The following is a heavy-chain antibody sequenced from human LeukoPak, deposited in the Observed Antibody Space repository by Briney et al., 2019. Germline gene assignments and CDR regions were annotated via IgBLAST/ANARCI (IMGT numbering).Heavy chain of an antibody. CDR2: ISYDGSNK. Sequence: GRSLRLSCAASGFTFSSYGMHWVRQAPGKGLEWVAVISYDGSNKYYADSVKGRFTISRDNSKITLYLQMNSLRAEDTAVYYCAKEMITFGGVIANDYWGQGTLVTVSS. J-gene: IGHJ4*02. CDR3: AKEMITFGGVIANDY. V-gene: IGHV3-30*18. CDR1: GFTFSSYG. D-gene: IGHD3-16*02.